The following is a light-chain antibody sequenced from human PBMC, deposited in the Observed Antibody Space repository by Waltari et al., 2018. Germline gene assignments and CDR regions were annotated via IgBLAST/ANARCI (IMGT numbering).Light chain of an antibody. Sequence: QSALTQPASVSGSPGQSITISCNGTSSDVGGYNYVSWYQQHPGKAPKLMIYEVNNRPSGVSNRFSGSKSGNTASLTISGLQAEDEADYYCSSYTNSSTLKIFGGGTKLTVL. J-gene: IGLJ2*01. CDR3: SSYTNSSTLKI. CDR1: SSDVGGYNY. CDR2: EVN. V-gene: IGLV2-14*01.